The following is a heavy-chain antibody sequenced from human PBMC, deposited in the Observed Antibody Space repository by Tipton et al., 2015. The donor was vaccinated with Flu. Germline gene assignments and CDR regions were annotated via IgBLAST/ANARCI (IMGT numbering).Heavy chain of an antibody. J-gene: IGHJ4*02. CDR2: IWYDGSEK. D-gene: IGHD5-18*01. CDR3: ARDPSGYGFDY. CDR1: GFTFGSYG. Sequence: SLRLSCMASGFTFGSYGMHWVRQAPGKGLEWVAAIWYDGSEKYYADSVKGRFSISRDNSKKTLYIQMNSLRADDTAVYYCARDPSGYGFDYWGQGALVTVSS. V-gene: IGHV3-33*01.